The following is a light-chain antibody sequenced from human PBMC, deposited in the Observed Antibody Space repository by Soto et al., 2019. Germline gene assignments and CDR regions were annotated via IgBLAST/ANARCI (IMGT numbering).Light chain of an antibody. J-gene: IGKJ2*01. Sequence: EIVLTQSPGTLSLSPGEGATLSCRASQSVSSNYLAWYQQKPGQAPRLLIYGASSRAAGIPGKCSGSGSGTYFTLTISRLEPEDFAVYFCQHYDSSPTFGLGTKLEIK. CDR2: GAS. CDR3: QHYDSSPT. V-gene: IGKV3-20*01. CDR1: QSVSSNY.